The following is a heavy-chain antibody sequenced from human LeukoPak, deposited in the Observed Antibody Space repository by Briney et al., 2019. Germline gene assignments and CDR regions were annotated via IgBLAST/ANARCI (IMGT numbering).Heavy chain of an antibody. Sequence: PGGSLRLSCAASGFTFSSCAMSWVRQAPGKGLEWVSAISGSGGSTYYADSVKGRFTISGDNSKNTLYLQMNSLRAEDTAVYYCANYRPGSSGYDSGYWGQGTLVTVSS. D-gene: IGHD5-12*01. CDR1: GFTFSSCA. CDR2: ISGSGGST. J-gene: IGHJ4*02. CDR3: ANYRPGSSGYDSGY. V-gene: IGHV3-23*01.